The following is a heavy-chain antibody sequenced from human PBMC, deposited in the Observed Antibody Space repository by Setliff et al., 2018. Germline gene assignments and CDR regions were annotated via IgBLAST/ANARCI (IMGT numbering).Heavy chain of an antibody. D-gene: IGHD3-10*01. CDR1: GFTFNVYA. CDR3: AKNGFGVVALGVNNWFDP. CDR2: ISASGTTT. Sequence: GGSLRLSCAASGFTFNVYAMSWVRQAPGKGPEWVSAISASGTTTYYADSVKGRFTISRDNSKNTQYLQMNNLRAEDTAVYYCAKNGFGVVALGVNNWFDPWGQGTLVTVSS. V-gene: IGHV3-23*01. J-gene: IGHJ5*02.